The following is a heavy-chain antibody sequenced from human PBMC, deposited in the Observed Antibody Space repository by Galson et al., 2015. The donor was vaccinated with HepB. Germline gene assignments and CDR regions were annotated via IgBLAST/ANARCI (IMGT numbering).Heavy chain of an antibody. V-gene: IGHV3-30*01. CDR2: ISHDGGNK. CDR3: ADEGQSCNSVNCIGP. D-gene: IGHD2/OR15-2a*01. Sequence: SLRLSCAASGFTFSYYAMHWVRQAPGKGLEWVADISHDGGNKYYADSVKGRFTISRDNSKNTLYLQMNSLNPEDTGVYYCADEGQSCNSVNCIGPWGQGTLVTVSS. J-gene: IGHJ5*02. CDR1: GFTFSYYA.